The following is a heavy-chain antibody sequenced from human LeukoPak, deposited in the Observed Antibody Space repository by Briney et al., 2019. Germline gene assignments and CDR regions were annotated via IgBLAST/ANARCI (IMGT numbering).Heavy chain of an antibody. CDR1: GYTFTSYY. CDR3: ARGVEVLRFLEWLDWFDP. CDR2: INPSGGST. D-gene: IGHD3-3*01. J-gene: IGHJ5*02. V-gene: IGHV1-46*01. Sequence: ASVKVSCKASGYTFTSYYMHWVRQAPGQGLEWMGIINPSGGSTSYAQKFQGRVTITRDTSASTAYMELSSLRSEDTAVYYCARGVEVLRFLEWLDWFDPWGQGTLVTVSS.